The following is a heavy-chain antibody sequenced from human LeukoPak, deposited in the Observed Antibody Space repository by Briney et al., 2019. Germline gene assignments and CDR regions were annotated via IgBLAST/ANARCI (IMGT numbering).Heavy chain of an antibody. V-gene: IGHV5-51*01. CDR2: IYPGDSDT. CDR1: GSLFTTYW. D-gene: IGHD6-13*01. Sequence: GGSLHISCQGSGSLFTTYWIGWVRQVPGKGLEWMGIIYPGDSDTSNRPSFQGQVTISADKSISTAYLQWSSLKASDSALYDCATATQTADLSSPFDYWGQGTLVTVSS. CDR3: ATATQTADLSSPFDY. J-gene: IGHJ4*02.